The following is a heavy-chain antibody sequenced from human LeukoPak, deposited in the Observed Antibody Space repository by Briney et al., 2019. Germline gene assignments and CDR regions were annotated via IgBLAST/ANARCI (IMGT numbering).Heavy chain of an antibody. V-gene: IGHV4-4*07. CDR3: ARDRSYIVVVPAANPLVYYYGMDV. CDR2: IYTSGST. Sequence: SETLSLTCTVSGGSISSYYWSWIRQPAGKGLEWIGRIYTSGSTNYNPSLKSRVTMSVDTSKNQFSLKLSSVTAADTAVYYCARDRSYIVVVPAANPLVYYYGMDVWGQGTTVTVSS. D-gene: IGHD2-2*01. J-gene: IGHJ6*02. CDR1: GGSISSYY.